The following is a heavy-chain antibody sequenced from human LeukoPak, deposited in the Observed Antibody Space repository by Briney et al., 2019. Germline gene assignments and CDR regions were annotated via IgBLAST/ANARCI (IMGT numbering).Heavy chain of an antibody. J-gene: IGHJ6*02. CDR2: IYYSGST. D-gene: IGHD2-2*01. CDR1: GDSISSSSYY. V-gene: IGHV4-39*01. Sequence: SETLSLTCTVSGDSISSSSYYWGWIRQPPGKGLEWIGTIYYSGSTFYNPPLKSRVTISVDTSRSQFSLKLSSVTAADTAVYYCARTRYCSSASCGSYGMDVWGQGTTVTVSS. CDR3: ARTRYCSSASCGSYGMDV.